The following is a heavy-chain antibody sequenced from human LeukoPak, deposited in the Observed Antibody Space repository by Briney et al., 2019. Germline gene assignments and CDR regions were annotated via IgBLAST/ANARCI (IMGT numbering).Heavy chain of an antibody. J-gene: IGHJ5*02. CDR2: TYYTSRWNN. V-gene: IGHV6-1*01. D-gene: IGHD6-19*01. Sequence: SQTLSLTCAISGDSVTNKNAAWNWIRHSPSRGLGWLGRTYYTSRWNNEYAESVKSRITISPDTSKNQFSLQINSVTPEDTAVYYCARGFFASGWASWGQGTLVTVSS. CDR1: GDSVTNKNAA. CDR3: ARGFFASGWAS.